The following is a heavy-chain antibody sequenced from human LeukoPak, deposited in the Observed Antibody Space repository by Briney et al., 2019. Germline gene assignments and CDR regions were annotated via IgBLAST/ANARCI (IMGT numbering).Heavy chain of an antibody. CDR1: GFTFSSYS. D-gene: IGHD2-15*01. CDR2: ISSSSSYI. J-gene: IGHJ4*02. V-gene: IGHV3-21*01. Sequence: GGSLRLSCAASGFTFSSYSMNWVRQAPGKGLEWVSSISSSSSYIYYADSVKGRFTISRDNAKNSLYLQMNSLRAEDTAVYYCAKYCSDGSCYSLDYWGQGTLVTVSS. CDR3: AKYCSDGSCYSLDY.